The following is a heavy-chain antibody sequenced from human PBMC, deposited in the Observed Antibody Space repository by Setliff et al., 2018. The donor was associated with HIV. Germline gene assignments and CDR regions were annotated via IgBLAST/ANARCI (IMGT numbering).Heavy chain of an antibody. D-gene: IGHD3-10*01. J-gene: IGHJ4*02. V-gene: IGHV2-5*01. Sequence: SGPKLVNHTQALTLACNFSGLSLSTSGVGVGWIRQSPGNALEWLAFIYWNNNKHYSTSLKSRLTVTKDNSKNRVVFTMTNMDPVDTATYYCAYSGRQLRGPYFDFWGQGTPVTVSS. CDR1: GLSLSTSGVG. CDR3: AYSGRQLRGPYFDF. CDR2: IYWNNNK.